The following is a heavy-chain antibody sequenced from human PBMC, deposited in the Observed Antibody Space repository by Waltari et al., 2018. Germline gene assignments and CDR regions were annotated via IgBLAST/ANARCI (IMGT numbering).Heavy chain of an antibody. CDR1: GYSFTSYW. Sequence: EVQLVQSGAEVKKPGESLKISCQGSGYSFTSYWIGWVRQMPGKGLEWMGIIYPGESDTRDSPASQAQVTISADKSISTADLQWSSLKASDTAMYDCARRRTMVQGYYFDYWGQGTLVTVSS. CDR2: IYPGESDT. V-gene: IGHV5-51*03. J-gene: IGHJ4*02. CDR3: ARRRTMVQGYYFDY. D-gene: IGHD3-10*01.